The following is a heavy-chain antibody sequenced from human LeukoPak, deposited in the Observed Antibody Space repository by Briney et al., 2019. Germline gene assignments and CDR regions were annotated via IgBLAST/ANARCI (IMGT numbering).Heavy chain of an antibody. Sequence: GGSLRLSCTASGFTFNRDWTAWVRQARGKGLEGVANIKEDGSEKNYGDSVKGRFTISIDNAENSVYLQMNDLRAEDTGVYYCVTKEPSTSGWSYWGQGTLVTVSS. V-gene: IGHV3-7*01. J-gene: IGHJ4*02. CDR1: GFTFNRDW. D-gene: IGHD6-19*01. CDR2: IKEDGSEK. CDR3: VTKEPSTSGWSY.